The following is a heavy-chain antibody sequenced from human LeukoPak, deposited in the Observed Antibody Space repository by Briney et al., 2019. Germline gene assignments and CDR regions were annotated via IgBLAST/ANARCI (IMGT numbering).Heavy chain of an antibody. CDR2: IYPGDSDT. D-gene: IGHD3-22*01. CDR3: ARRWYDSSGYSRHFDY. V-gene: IGHV5-51*01. CDR1: GYSFTTYW. J-gene: IGHJ4*02. Sequence: GESLKISCKGSGYSFTTYWIGWVRQMPGKGLEWMGNIYPGDSDTRYSPSFQGQVTIAADKSITTAYLQWSSLRASDTAIYYCARRWYDSSGYSRHFDYWGQGTLVTVPS.